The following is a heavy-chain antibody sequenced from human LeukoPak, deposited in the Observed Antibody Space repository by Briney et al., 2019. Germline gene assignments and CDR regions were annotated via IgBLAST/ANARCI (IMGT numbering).Heavy chain of an antibody. D-gene: IGHD2-2*01. V-gene: IGHV4-34*01. J-gene: IGHJ4*02. CDR3: ARRAMLRYFDY. Sequence: SETLSLTCAVYGGSFSGYYWSWIRQPPGKGLEWIGEINHSGSTNYNPSLKSRVTISVDTSKNQFSLKLSSVTAADTAVYYCARRAMLRYFDYWGQGTLVTVTS. CDR2: INHSGST. CDR1: GGSFSGYY.